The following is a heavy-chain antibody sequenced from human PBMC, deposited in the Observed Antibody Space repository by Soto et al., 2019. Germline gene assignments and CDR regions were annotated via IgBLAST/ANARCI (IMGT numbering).Heavy chain of an antibody. CDR2: ISGYNGYP. D-gene: IGHD6-13*01. Sequence: QVQLVQSGAGVRMPGASVHVSCKTSGYIFTNYGVAWVRQAPGQGLELVAWISGYNGYPKHTQKFQGRVTVTTDTTTRTGYMELRNLRSDDTAVYYCARASAGALYDFWGQGTRVTVSS. CDR1: GYIFTNYG. V-gene: IGHV1-18*01. J-gene: IGHJ4*02. CDR3: ARASAGALYDF.